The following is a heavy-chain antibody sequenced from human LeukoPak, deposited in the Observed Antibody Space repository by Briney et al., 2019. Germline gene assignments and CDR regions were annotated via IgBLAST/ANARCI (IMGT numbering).Heavy chain of an antibody. CDR2: IDRDGSRI. J-gene: IGHJ4*02. CDR1: GFTFSSYW. V-gene: IGHV3-74*01. D-gene: IGHD4-23*01. Sequence: GGSLRLSCAVSGFTFSSYWMHWVRQAPGKGLVWVSRIDRDGSRINYADSVKGRFTISRDNGKNTLFLQMNSLRAEDAAVYYCVRGNDYGGPHYWGQGTLVTVPS. CDR3: VRGNDYGGPHY.